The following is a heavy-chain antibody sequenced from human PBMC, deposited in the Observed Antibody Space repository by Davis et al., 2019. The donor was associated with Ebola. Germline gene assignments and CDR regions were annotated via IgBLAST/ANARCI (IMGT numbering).Heavy chain of an antibody. J-gene: IGHJ4*02. D-gene: IGHD3-22*01. CDR3: AKENYYDSSDYYYARYFDY. V-gene: IGHV3-23*01. Sequence: PGGSLRLSCAASGFTFNTYAMSWVRQAPGKGLEWLSAVSGGGGGTYYADSVKGRFTISRDNSKNTLYLQMNTLRAEDTAIYYCAKENYYDSSDYYYARYFDYWGQGTLVTVSS. CDR2: VSGGGGGT. CDR1: GFTFNTYA.